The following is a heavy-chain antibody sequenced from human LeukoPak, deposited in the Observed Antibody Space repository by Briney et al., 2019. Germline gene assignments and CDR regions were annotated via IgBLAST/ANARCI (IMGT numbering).Heavy chain of an antibody. V-gene: IGHV4-59*08. D-gene: IGHD3-10*01. CDR3: ARLHYYGSGSRFYADY. J-gene: IGHJ4*02. CDR1: GGSISTYY. Sequence: SETLSLTCTVSGGSISTYYWSWIRQPPGKGLEWIGYIYCSGSTNYNPSLKSRVTISVDTSKNQFSLKLSSVTAADTAVYYCARLHYYGSGSRFYADYWGQGTLVTVSS. CDR2: IYCSGST.